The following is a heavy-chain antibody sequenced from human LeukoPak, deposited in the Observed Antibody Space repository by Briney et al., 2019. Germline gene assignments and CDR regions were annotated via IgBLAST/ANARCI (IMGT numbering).Heavy chain of an antibody. V-gene: IGHV3-30*18. J-gene: IGHJ6*02. D-gene: IGHD3-9*01. CDR1: GFTFSSYG. CDR2: ISYDGSNK. Sequence: TGGSLRLSCAASGFTFSSYGMHWVRQAPGKGLEWVAVISYDGSNKYYADSVKGRFTISRDNSKNTLYLQMNSLRAEDTAVYYCAKDSTFVLRYFDWLPDYYYYGMDVWGQGTTVTVSS. CDR3: AKDSTFVLRYFDWLPDYYYYGMDV.